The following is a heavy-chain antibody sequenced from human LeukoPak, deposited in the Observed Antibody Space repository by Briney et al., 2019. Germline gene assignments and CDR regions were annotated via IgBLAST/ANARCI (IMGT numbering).Heavy chain of an antibody. CDR2: IRYDGSNK. CDR1: GFTFSSYG. V-gene: IGHV3-30*02. J-gene: IGHJ4*02. Sequence: GGSLRLSCAASGFTFSSYGMHWVRQAPGKGLEWVAFIRYDGSNKYYADSVKGRFTISRDNSKNTLYLQLNSLRAADTAVYYCAKDTGKYSSGLTDYWGQGTLATVSS. D-gene: IGHD6-19*01. CDR3: AKDTGKYSSGLTDY.